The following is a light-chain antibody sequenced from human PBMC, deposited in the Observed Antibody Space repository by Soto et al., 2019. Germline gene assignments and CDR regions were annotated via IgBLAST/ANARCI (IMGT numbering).Light chain of an antibody. CDR2: DGS. J-gene: IGKJ1*01. Sequence: EIVLTQSPATLSLSPGERATLSCRASRTIGSYLAWYQQKPGQALSLIIYDGSKRATGIPARFSGRGSGTDFTLTISSLEPEDFAVYYCQQRANWWTFGQGTKVDIK. CDR1: RTIGSY. V-gene: IGKV3-11*01. CDR3: QQRANWWT.